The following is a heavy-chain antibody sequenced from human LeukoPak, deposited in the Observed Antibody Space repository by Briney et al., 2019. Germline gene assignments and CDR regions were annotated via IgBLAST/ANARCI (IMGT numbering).Heavy chain of an antibody. V-gene: IGHV3-48*03. J-gene: IGHJ4*02. Sequence: PGGSLRLSCEASGITFNLYEMNWVRQAPGKGLEWVAHISRAGDAIFYTDSVKGRFSISRDNAKNSLSLQMNNLRAEDTALYYCATTSRDVLDYFFALWGQGTLVTVSS. D-gene: IGHD2/OR15-2a*01. CDR2: ISRAGDAI. CDR1: GITFNLYE. CDR3: ATTSRDVLDYFFAL.